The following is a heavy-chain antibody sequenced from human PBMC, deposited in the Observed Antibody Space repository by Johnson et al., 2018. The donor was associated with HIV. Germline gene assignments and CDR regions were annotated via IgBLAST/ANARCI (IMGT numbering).Heavy chain of an antibody. CDR1: GFTVSSNY. Sequence: EVQLVESGGGLIQPGGSLRLSCAASGFTVSSNYMSWVRQAPGKGLEWVGRIKSKTDGGTTDYAAPVKGRFTISRDDSKNTLYLQMNSLKTEDTAVYYCTNPDTAMATGGGDRWCQGTMVTVSS. J-gene: IGHJ3*01. CDR3: TNPDTAMATGGGDR. V-gene: IGHV3-15*01. CDR2: IKSKTDGGTT. D-gene: IGHD5-18*01.